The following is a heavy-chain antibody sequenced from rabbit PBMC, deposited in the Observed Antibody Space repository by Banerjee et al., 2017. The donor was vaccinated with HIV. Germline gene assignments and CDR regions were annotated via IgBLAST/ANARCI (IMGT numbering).Heavy chain of an antibody. Sequence: QSLEESGGGLVQPEGSLALTCKASGFTISSSYYMCWVRQAPGKGLEWIGCIYAGSSGSTYYASWAKGRFTISKTSSTTVTLQMTSLTAADTATYFCARDYAGNDYDYYFNLWGQGTLVTVS. J-gene: IGHJ4*01. V-gene: IGHV1S40*01. CDR1: GFTISSSYY. CDR2: IYAGSSGST. D-gene: IGHD4-2*01. CDR3: ARDYAGNDYDYYFNL.